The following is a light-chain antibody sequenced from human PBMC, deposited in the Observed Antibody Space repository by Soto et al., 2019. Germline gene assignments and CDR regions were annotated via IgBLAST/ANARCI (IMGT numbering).Light chain of an antibody. CDR2: DVT. V-gene: IGLV2-14*01. J-gene: IGLJ3*02. CDR1: SSDVGGYTS. CDR3: SSFTSSILV. Sequence: QSVLTQPASVSGSPGQTITISCTGPSSDVGGYTSVSWYQQHPGKAPKRLIYDVTYRPSGVSTRFSGSKSGNTASLTISGLQAEDEAYYYCSSFTSSILVFGGGTKLTVL.